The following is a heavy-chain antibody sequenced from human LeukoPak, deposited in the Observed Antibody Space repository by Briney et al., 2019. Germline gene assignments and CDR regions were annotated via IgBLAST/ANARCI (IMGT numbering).Heavy chain of an antibody. V-gene: IGHV4-34*01. CDR2: INHSGST. Sequence: SETLSLTCAVYGGSFSAYYWSWIRQPPGKGLEWIGEINHSGSTDYNPSLKSRVTISVDTSKNHFSLKLTSVTAADTAVYYCAMMVVALGVPFDYWGQGTLVTVSS. D-gene: IGHD3-22*01. CDR1: GGSFSAYY. J-gene: IGHJ4*02. CDR3: AMMVVALGVPFDY.